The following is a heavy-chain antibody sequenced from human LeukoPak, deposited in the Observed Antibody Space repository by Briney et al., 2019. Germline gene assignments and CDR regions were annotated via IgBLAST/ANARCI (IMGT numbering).Heavy chain of an antibody. CDR2: INHSGST. Sequence: PSETLSLTCAVYGGSFSGYYWSWIRQPPGKGLEWIGEINHSGSTNYNPSLKSRVTISVDTSKNQFSLKLSSVTAADTAVYYCARGVMGITMVRGVNRSYYYYYMDVWGKGTTVTVSS. J-gene: IGHJ6*03. CDR3: ARGVMGITMVRGVNRSYYYYYMDV. V-gene: IGHV4-34*01. CDR1: GGSFSGYY. D-gene: IGHD3-10*01.